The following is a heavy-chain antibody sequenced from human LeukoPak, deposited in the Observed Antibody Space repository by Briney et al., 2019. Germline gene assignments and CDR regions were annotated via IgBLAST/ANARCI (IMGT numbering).Heavy chain of an antibody. V-gene: IGHV4-59*01. J-gene: IGHJ6*03. Sequence: ETSETLSLTCTVSGGSISSYYWSWIRQPPGKGLEWIGYIYYSGSTNYNPSLKSRVTISVDTSKNQFSLKLSSVTAADTAVYYCARVGGGDYYYGSGGPHYYYYYMDVWGKGTTVTISS. CDR1: GGSISSYY. CDR2: IYYSGST. CDR3: ARVGGGDYYYGSGGPHYYYYYMDV. D-gene: IGHD3-10*01.